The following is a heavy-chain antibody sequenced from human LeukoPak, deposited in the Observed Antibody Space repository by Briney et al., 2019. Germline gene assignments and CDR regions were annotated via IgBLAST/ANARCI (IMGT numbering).Heavy chain of an antibody. CDR2: ISGSGGST. CDR3: AKLAASSIYYYMDV. V-gene: IGHV3-23*01. CDR1: GFTFSSYA. D-gene: IGHD2-15*01. J-gene: IGHJ6*03. Sequence: TGGSLRLSCAASGFTFSSYAMSWVRQAPGKGLEWVSAISGSGGSTYYADSVKGRSTISRDNSKNMLYLQMNSLRAEDTAVYYCAKLAASSIYYYMDVWGKGTTVTVSS.